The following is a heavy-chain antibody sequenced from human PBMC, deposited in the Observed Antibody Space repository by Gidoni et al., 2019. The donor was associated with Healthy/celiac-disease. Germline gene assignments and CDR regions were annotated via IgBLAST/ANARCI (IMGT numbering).Heavy chain of an antibody. V-gene: IGHV4-34*01. Sequence: QVQLQQCGAGLLKPSETLSLTCAVYGGSFSGYYWSWIRQPPGKGLEWIGEINHSGSTNYNPSLKSRVTISVDTSKNQFSLKLSSVTAADTAVYYCALKSSGVFDYWGQGTLVTVSS. CDR3: ALKSSGVFDY. CDR1: GGSFSGYY. CDR2: INHSGST. J-gene: IGHJ4*02. D-gene: IGHD6-25*01.